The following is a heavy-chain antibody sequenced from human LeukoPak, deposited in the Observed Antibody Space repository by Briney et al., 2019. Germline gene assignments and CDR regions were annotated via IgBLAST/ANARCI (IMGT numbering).Heavy chain of an antibody. V-gene: IGHV3-21*01. CDR1: GFTFSSYS. Sequence: GGSLRLSCAASGFTFSSYSMNWVRQAPGKGREWVSSISSSSSYIYYADSVKGRFTISRDNAKNSLYLQMNSLRAEDTAVYYCAKDRIVGATSFDYWGQGTLVTVSS. J-gene: IGHJ4*02. D-gene: IGHD1-26*01. CDR2: ISSSSSYI. CDR3: AKDRIVGATSFDY.